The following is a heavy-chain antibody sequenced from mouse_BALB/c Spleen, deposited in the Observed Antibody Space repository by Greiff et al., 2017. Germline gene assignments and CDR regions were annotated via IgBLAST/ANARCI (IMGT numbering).Heavy chain of an antibody. Sequence: VQLQQSGAELARPGASVKMSCKASGYTFTSYTMHWEKQRPGQGLEWIGYINPSSGYTNYNQKFKDKATLTADKSSSTAYMQLSSLTSEDSAVYYCARLLITTDEAMDYWGQGTSVTVSS. V-gene: IGHV1-4*01. CDR2: INPSSGYT. J-gene: IGHJ4*01. D-gene: IGHD2-4*01. CDR3: ARLLITTDEAMDY. CDR1: GYTFTSYT.